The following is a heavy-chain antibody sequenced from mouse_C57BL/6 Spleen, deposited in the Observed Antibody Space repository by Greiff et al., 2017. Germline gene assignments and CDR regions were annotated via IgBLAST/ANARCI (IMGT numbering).Heavy chain of an antibody. D-gene: IGHD2-13*01. Sequence: EVQLQQSGPELVKPGASVKISCKASGYTFTDYYMNWVKQSHGKSLEWIGDINPNNGGTSYNQKFKGKATLTVDKSSSTAYMELRSLTSEDSAVYYCARRGYYGEGYFDVWGTGTTVTVSS. CDR1: GYTFTDYY. CDR2: INPNNGGT. CDR3: ARRGYYGEGYFDV. J-gene: IGHJ1*03. V-gene: IGHV1-26*01.